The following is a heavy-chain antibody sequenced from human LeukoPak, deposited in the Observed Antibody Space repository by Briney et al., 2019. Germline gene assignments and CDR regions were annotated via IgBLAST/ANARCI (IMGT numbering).Heavy chain of an antibody. J-gene: IGHJ4*02. D-gene: IGHD3-10*01. CDR3: ASAYYGSGSYYRFDY. CDR1: GGSFSGYY. CDR2: INHSGST. V-gene: IGHV4-34*01. Sequence: SETLSLTCAVYGGSFSGYYWSWIRQPPGKGLEWIGEINHSGSTNYNPSLKSRVTISVDTSKNQFSLKLSSVTAADTAVYYCASAYYGSGSYYRFDYWGQGTLVTVSS.